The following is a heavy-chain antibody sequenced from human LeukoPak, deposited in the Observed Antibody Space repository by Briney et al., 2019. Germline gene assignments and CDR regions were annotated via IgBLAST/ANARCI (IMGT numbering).Heavy chain of an antibody. Sequence: GGSLRLSCAASGFTFSSYAMSWVRQAPGKGLEWVSAISGSGGSTYYADSVKGRFTISRDNSKNTLYLQMNSLRAEDTAVYYCAKFPICGSGRPPSDYWGQGTLVTVSS. J-gene: IGHJ4*02. D-gene: IGHD3-10*01. CDR1: GFTFSSYA. CDR2: ISGSGGST. V-gene: IGHV3-23*01. CDR3: AKFPICGSGRPPSDY.